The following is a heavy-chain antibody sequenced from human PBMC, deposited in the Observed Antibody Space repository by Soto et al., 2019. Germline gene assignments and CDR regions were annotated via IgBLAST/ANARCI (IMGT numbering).Heavy chain of an antibody. CDR3: AQRFVRITIFGVAQGGWFDP. Sequence: SVKVSCKASGGTFSSYAISWVRQAPGQGLEWMGGIIPIFGTANYAQKFQGRVTITADKSTSTAYMELSSLRSEDTAVYYCAQRFVRITIFGVAQGGWFDPWGQGTLVTVST. J-gene: IGHJ5*02. CDR1: GGTFSSYA. V-gene: IGHV1-69*06. D-gene: IGHD3-3*01. CDR2: IIPIFGTA.